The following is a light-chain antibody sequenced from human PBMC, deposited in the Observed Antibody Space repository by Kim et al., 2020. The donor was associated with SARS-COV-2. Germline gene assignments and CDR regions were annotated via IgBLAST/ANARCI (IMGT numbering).Light chain of an antibody. Sequence: QSALTQPASVSGSPGQSITISCIGSNSDIGGYNYVSWYQQHPDKAPKLLIYDVNKWPSGVSNRFSGSKSGNTASLTISGLQAEDEADYYCSSSTTSNTLIFGGGTQLTVL. J-gene: IGLJ2*01. CDR1: NSDIGGYNY. CDR3: SSSTTSNTLI. V-gene: IGLV2-14*03. CDR2: DVN.